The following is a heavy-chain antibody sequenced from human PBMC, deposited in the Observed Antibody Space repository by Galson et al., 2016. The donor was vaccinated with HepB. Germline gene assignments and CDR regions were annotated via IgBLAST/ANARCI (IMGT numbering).Heavy chain of an antibody. Sequence: TLSLTCAVSGGSISSGGYSWSWIRQPPGKGLEWIGDIYHSGSTYYNPSLKSRVTIAVDTSNRQFSLKLNSVTAADTAVYYCARYYGGWFDPWGQGTLVTVSS. CDR1: GGSISSGGYS. V-gene: IGHV4-30-2*01. J-gene: IGHJ5*02. CDR2: IYHSGST. D-gene: IGHD4-17*01. CDR3: ARYYGGWFDP.